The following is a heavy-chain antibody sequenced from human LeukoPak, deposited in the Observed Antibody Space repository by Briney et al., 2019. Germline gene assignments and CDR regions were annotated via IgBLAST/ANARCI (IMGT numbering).Heavy chain of an antibody. CDR1: GFTVSSNY. J-gene: IGHJ6*03. CDR2: IYSGGST. V-gene: IGHV3-53*01. CDR3: ARHHYCYYYMDV. Sequence: GGTLRLSCAASGFTVSSNYMSWVRQAPGKGLEWVSVIYSGGSTYYADSVKGRFTISRDNSKNTLYLQMNSLRAEDTAVYYCARHHYCYYYMDVWGKGTTVTISS.